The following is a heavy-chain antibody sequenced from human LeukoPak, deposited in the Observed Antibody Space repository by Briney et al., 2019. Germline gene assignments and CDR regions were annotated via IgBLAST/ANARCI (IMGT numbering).Heavy chain of an antibody. CDR3: ARAPRYYGSGSSTYHYYYYMDV. D-gene: IGHD3-10*01. V-gene: IGHV4-61*02. J-gene: IGHJ6*03. CDR2: IYTSGST. Sequence: SETLSLTCTVSGDSISSGNYYWSWIRQPAGKGLEWIGRIYTSGSTNYNPSLKSRVTISVDTSKSQFSLKLSSVTAADTAVYYCARAPRYYGSGSSTYHYYYYMDVWGKGTTVTISS. CDR1: GDSISSGNYY.